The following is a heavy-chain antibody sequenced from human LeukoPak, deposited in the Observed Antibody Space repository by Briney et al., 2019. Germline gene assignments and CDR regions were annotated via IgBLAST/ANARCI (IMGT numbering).Heavy chain of an antibody. CDR1: GFTFSGSA. Sequence: GGSLRLSCAASGFTFSGSAMHWVRQASGKGLEWVGRIRSKANSYATAYAASVKGRFTISRDDSKNTAYLQMNSLRTEDTAVYYCTRLGHGYNDYWGQGTLVTVSS. V-gene: IGHV3-73*01. CDR3: TRLGHGYNDY. J-gene: IGHJ4*02. CDR2: IRSKANSYAT. D-gene: IGHD5-24*01.